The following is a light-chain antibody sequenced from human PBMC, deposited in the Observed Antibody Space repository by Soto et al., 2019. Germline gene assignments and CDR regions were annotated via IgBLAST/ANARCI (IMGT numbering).Light chain of an antibody. CDR3: QQADSFPIT. J-gene: IGKJ5*01. CDR2: TTS. CDR1: QGVRNW. Sequence: DIQMTQSPSSVSASVGDRVTITCRASQGVRNWLAWYQQKPGQVPKLLIHTTSSLQSGVPSRFSGGGSGTDFTLTISSLQPEDFATYYCQQADSFPITFGQGTRLEIK. V-gene: IGKV1-12*01.